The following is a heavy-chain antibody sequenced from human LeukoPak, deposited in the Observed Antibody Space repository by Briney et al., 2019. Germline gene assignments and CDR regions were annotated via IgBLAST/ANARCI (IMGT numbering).Heavy chain of an antibody. CDR1: GSSITSVSHY. J-gene: IGHJ4*02. CDR3: ARRWSNIVGDTYEY. V-gene: IGHV4-39*01. D-gene: IGHD1-26*01. CDR2: IYYTGIT. Sequence: KPSETLSLTCTISGSSITSVSHYWGWIPQPPGKGLEWICDIYYTGITYYSPSLRSRVTMSVHTSQIAFSLRCNSVAAVAVFVYDCARRWSNIVGDTYEYWGQGTIVTVSS.